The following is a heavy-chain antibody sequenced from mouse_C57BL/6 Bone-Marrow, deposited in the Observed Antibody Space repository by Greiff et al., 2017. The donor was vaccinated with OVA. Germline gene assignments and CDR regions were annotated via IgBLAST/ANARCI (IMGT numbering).Heavy chain of an antibody. V-gene: IGHV3-6*01. Sequence: EVKVEESGPGLVKPSQSLSLTCSVTGYSITSGYYWNWIRQFPGNKLEWMGYISYDGSNNYNPSLKNRISITRDTSKNQFFLKLNSVTTEDTATYYCARGEDRWLLMNYFDYWGQGTTLTVSS. CDR3: ARGEDRWLLMNYFDY. CDR1: GYSITSGYY. D-gene: IGHD2-3*01. J-gene: IGHJ2*01. CDR2: ISYDGSN.